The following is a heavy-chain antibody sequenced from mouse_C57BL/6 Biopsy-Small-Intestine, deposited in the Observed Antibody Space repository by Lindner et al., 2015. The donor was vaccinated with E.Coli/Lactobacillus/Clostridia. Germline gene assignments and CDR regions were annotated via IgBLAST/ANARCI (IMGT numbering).Heavy chain of an antibody. J-gene: IGHJ4*01. CDR1: GYIFTSYG. Sequence: SVKVSCKASGYIFTSYGISWVRQAPGQGLEWMGWISTYNGNTKYAQNLQGRVTMTTDTSTTTAYMELRSLRSDDTAVYYCARGSPYSRSWSPFDYWGQGTLVTVSS. D-gene: IGHD2-12*01. CDR3: ARGSPYSRSWSPFDY. V-gene: IGHV1-7*01. CDR2: ISTYNGNT.